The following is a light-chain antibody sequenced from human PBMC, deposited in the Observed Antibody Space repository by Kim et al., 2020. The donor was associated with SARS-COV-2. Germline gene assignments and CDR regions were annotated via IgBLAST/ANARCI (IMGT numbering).Light chain of an antibody. CDR2: EVS. J-gene: IGLJ1*01. CDR1: ISDVGGYNY. V-gene: IGLV2-8*01. Sequence: QSALTQPPSASGSPGQSVTISCTGTISDVGGYNYVSWYQQHPGKAPKLMIYEVSKRPSGVPDRFSGSKSGNTASLTVSGLQAEDEADYYCSSYAAISNFVFGTGTKVTVL. CDR3: SSYAAISNFV.